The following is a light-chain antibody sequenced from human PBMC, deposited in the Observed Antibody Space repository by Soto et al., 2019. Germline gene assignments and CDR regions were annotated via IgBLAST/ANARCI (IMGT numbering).Light chain of an antibody. V-gene: IGLV2-11*01. CDR2: DVS. CDR3: CSYAGSYSYV. Sequence: QSALTQPRSVSGSPGQSVTISCTGTSSDVGGYNYVSWYQQHPGKAPKLMIYDVSKRPSGVPDRFSGSKSGNTASLTISGLQAEDAADYYCCSYAGSYSYVFGTGTKLTVL. J-gene: IGLJ1*01. CDR1: SSDVGGYNY.